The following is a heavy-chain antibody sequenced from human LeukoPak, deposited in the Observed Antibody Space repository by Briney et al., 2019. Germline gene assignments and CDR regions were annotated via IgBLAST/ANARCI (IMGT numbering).Heavy chain of an antibody. CDR1: GFTFSSYG. Sequence: PGGSLRLSCAASGFTFSSYGMHWVRQAPGKGLEWVAVISYDGSNKYYADSVKGRFTISRDNSKNTLYLQMNSLRAEGTAVYYCAKAPEDSSGYLTYFQHWGQGTLVTVSS. CDR3: AKAPEDSSGYLTYFQH. V-gene: IGHV3-30*18. D-gene: IGHD3-22*01. CDR2: ISYDGSNK. J-gene: IGHJ1*01.